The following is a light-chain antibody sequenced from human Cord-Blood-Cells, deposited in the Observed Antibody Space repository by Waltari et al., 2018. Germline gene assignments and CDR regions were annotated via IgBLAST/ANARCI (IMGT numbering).Light chain of an antibody. Sequence: QSALTQPASVSGSPGQPITISCTGTSRYVGGYNYVSWYQQHPGKAPKLMIYDVSKRPSGVSNRFSGSKSGNTASLTISGLQAEDEADYYCSSYTSSSTSVVFGGGTKLTVL. J-gene: IGLJ2*01. CDR2: DVS. CDR1: SRYVGGYNY. V-gene: IGLV2-14*01. CDR3: SSYTSSSTSVV.